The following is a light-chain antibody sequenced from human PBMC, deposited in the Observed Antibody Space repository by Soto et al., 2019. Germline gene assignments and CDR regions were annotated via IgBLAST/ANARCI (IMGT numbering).Light chain of an antibody. CDR2: DAS. J-gene: IGKJ1*01. Sequence: DIQMTQSPSTLSASVGDRVSITCRASQSIERYLAWYQQKPGKAPNLLIYDASSLERGVPSRFSGRGSGTEFTHTLCSLQPDDFATYYCQQFKSSTWTFGQGTKVEIK. CDR3: QQFKSSTWT. V-gene: IGKV1-5*01. CDR1: QSIERY.